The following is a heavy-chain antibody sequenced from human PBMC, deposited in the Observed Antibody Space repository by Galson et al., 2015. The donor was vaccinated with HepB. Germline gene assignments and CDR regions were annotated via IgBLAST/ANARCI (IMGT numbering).Heavy chain of an antibody. CDR3: ARGIAPGGLPRFDH. D-gene: IGHD6-13*01. J-gene: IGHJ4*02. CDR1: GDSVSSNTAT. V-gene: IGHV6-1*01. Sequence: CAISGDSVSSNTATWNWFRQSPSRGLEWLGRTYHWSQLSTEYAESLKSRLTVNSDTSKNQFSLQLNSVSPDDTAVYYCARGIAPGGLPRFDHWSQGTLVIVSS. CDR2: TYHWSQLST.